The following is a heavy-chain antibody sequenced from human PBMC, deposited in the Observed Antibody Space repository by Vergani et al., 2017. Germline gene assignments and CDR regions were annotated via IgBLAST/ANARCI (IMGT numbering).Heavy chain of an antibody. J-gene: IGHJ4*02. CDR2: IYWNDDK. D-gene: IGHD2-8*01. CDR1: GGSISSGGYY. V-gene: IGHV2-5*08. Sequence: QESGPGLVKPSQTLSLTCTVSGGSISSGGYYWSWIRQHPGKGLEWLALIYWNDDKRYSPSLKSRLTITKDTSKNQVVLTMTNMDPVDTATYYCALGPMLLDYWGQGTLVTVSS. CDR3: ALGPMLLDY.